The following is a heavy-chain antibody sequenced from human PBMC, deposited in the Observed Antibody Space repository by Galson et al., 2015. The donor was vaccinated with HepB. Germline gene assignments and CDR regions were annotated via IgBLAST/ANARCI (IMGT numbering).Heavy chain of an antibody. J-gene: IGHJ4*02. V-gene: IGHV1-69*13. Sequence: SVKVSCKASGGTFSSYAISWVRQAPGQGLEWMGGIIPILGTANYAQKFQGRVTITADESTSTAYMELSSLRSEDTAVYYCARGYDSSGYQFNYWGQGTLVTVSS. CDR2: IIPILGTA. CDR3: ARGYDSSGYQFNY. CDR1: GGTFSSYA. D-gene: IGHD3-22*01.